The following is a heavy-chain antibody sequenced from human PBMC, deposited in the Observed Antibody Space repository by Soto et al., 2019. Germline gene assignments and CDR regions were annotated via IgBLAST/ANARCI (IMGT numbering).Heavy chain of an antibody. D-gene: IGHD2-21*02. V-gene: IGHV3-23*01. J-gene: IGHJ4*02. CDR1: GFPFSNYA. CDR3: VREKFGDDFDF. CDR2: ISGSGITT. Sequence: PGGSLRLSCAASGFPFSNYAMSWVRPAPGKGLEWVSAISGSGITTYYADSVKGRFTISRDNSKNTLYLQMNSLRAEDTAVYYCVREKFGDDFDFWGQGTLVTVSS.